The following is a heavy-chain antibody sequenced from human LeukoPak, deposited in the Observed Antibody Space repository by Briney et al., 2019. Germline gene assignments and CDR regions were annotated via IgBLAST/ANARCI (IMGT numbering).Heavy chain of an antibody. J-gene: IGHJ4*02. Sequence: GGSLRLSCAASGFSLSTYWMSWVRQAPGKGLEWVANIKQDESEKDYVDSVKGRFTISRDNAKNTLYLQMNTLRAEDTAVHYCAKDLDTGYDWGPSSFDYWGQGTLVTVSS. CDR2: IKQDESEK. CDR3: AKDLDTGYDWGPSSFDY. D-gene: IGHD5-12*01. V-gene: IGHV3-7*03. CDR1: GFSLSTYW.